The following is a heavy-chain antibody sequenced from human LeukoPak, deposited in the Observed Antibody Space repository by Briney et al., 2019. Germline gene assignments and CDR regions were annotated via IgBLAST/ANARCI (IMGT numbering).Heavy chain of an antibody. CDR3: AKDSSRIASPIDY. Sequence: GGSLRLSCAASGFTFSSYGMHWVRQAPGKGLEWVAFIRYDGNNKSYADSVKGRFTISRDNSKNTLYLQVDSLRAEDTAVYYCAKDSSRIASPIDYWGQGALVTVSS. CDR1: GFTFSSYG. V-gene: IGHV3-30*02. CDR2: IRYDGNNK. D-gene: IGHD6-13*01. J-gene: IGHJ4*02.